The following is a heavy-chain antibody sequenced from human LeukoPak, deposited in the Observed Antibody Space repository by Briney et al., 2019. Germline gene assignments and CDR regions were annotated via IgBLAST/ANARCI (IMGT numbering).Heavy chain of an antibody. V-gene: IGHV4-34*01. CDR3: ARDRATYYYGTNDAFDI. CDR2: INHSGST. J-gene: IGHJ3*02. Sequence: SETLSLTCAVYGGSSSGYYWSWIRQPPGKGLEWIGEINHSGSTNYNPSLKSRVTISVDTSKNQFSLKLSSVTAADTAVYYCARDRATYYYGTNDAFDIWGQGTTVIVSS. CDR1: GGSSSGYY. D-gene: IGHD3-10*01.